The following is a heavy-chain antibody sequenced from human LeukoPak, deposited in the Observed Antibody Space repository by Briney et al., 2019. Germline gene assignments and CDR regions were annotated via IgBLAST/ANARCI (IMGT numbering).Heavy chain of an antibody. J-gene: IGHJ6*04. CDR3: TTENPSGYYYGMDV. V-gene: IGHV3-15*01. D-gene: IGHD3-3*01. CDR2: IKSKTGGGTN. Sequence: GGSLKLSCEASGFTFSNAWMSWVRQAPGKGLEWVGRIKSKTGGGTNDYAVPVKGRITIDRYDSKNTLYLQMNSLKTEDTAVYYCTTENPSGYYYGMDVWGKGTTVSVSS. CDR1: GFTFSNAW.